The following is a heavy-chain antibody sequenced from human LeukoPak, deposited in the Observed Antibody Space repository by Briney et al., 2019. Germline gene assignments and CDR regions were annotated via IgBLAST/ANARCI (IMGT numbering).Heavy chain of an antibody. CDR2: IYHSGNT. D-gene: IGHD3-10*01. CDR1: GYSISTSYY. CDR3: AKSNGYGLVDI. J-gene: IGHJ3*02. Sequence: PSETLSLTCTVSGYSISTSYYWGWIRQPPGRGLEWIGSIYHSGNTYYNPSLGSRVTIFVSTSSNQFSLKLTSVTAADTAVYYCAKSNGYGLVDIWGQGTMVTVSS. V-gene: IGHV4-38-2*02.